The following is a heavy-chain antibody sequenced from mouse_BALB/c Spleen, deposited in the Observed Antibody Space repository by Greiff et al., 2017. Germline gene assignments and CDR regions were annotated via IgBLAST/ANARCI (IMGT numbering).Heavy chain of an antibody. Sequence: QVQLQQSGAELAKPGASVKMSCKASGYTFTSYWMHWVKQRPGQGLEWIGYINPSTGYTEYNQKFKDKATLTADKSSSTAYMQLSSLTSEDSAVYYCARLYYGSSYGYFDVWGAGTTVTVSS. CDR1: GYTFTSYW. J-gene: IGHJ1*01. CDR3: ARLYYGSSYGYFDV. D-gene: IGHD1-1*01. V-gene: IGHV1-7*01. CDR2: INPSTGYT.